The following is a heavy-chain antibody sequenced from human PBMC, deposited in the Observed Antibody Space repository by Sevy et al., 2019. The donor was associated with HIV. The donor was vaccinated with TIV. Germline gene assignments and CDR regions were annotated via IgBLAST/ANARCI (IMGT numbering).Heavy chain of an antibody. Sequence: GGSLRLSCAASGFTFNTHVMNWVRQAPGKGLEWVSSISGFGNTYYADSVRGRFTISRDNAKNTLYLQMNSLRADDTAVYYCAKVLNPALESMMEGTVRSLKGFDVWGQGTMVTVS. D-gene: IGHD3-22*01. CDR2: ISGFGNT. CDR1: GFTFNTHV. J-gene: IGHJ3*01. CDR3: AKVLNPALESMMEGTVRSLKGFDV. V-gene: IGHV3-23*01.